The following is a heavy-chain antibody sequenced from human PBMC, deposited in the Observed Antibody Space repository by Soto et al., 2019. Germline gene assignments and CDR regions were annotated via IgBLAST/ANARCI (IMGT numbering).Heavy chain of an antibody. CDR3: ARSKPLIDCSSTSCYIIVDPENYYYYYYMDV. D-gene: IGHD2-2*02. J-gene: IGHJ6*03. CDR1: GGSISSSSYY. CDR2: IYYSGST. Sequence: SETLSLTCTVSGGSISSSSYYWGWIRQPPGKGLEWIGSIYYSGSTYYNPSLKSRVTISVDTSKNQFSLKLSSVTAADTAVYYCARSKPLIDCSSTSCYIIVDPENYYYYYYMDVWGKGTTVTVSS. V-gene: IGHV4-39*01.